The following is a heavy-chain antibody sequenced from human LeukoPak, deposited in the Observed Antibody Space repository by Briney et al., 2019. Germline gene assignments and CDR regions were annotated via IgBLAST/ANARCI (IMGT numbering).Heavy chain of an antibody. Sequence: GGSLRLSCAASGFTFRSYSLNWVRQAPGKGLEWISYISTSGATIYYADSVKGRFTVSRDNAKNSLYLQMNSLRAEDTAVYYCARDRYYDSSGYYPYWGQGTLVTVSS. CDR3: ARDRYYDSSGYYPY. J-gene: IGHJ1*01. CDR2: ISTSGATI. CDR1: GFTFRSYS. V-gene: IGHV3-48*01. D-gene: IGHD3-22*01.